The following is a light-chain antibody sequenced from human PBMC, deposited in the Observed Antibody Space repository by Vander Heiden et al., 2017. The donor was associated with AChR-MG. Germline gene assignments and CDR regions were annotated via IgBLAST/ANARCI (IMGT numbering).Light chain of an antibody. CDR3: QQDNSYYT. V-gene: IGKV1-5*01. CDR2: DAS. J-gene: IGKJ2*01. CDR1: QSISNW. Sequence: DIQMTQSPSTLSASVGDRVTITCRASQSISNWLAWYQQKPGKPPKLLIHDASSLERGVPSRFSGSGSGTEFTLTISSLQPDDFATYFCQQDNSYYTFGQGTKVEIK.